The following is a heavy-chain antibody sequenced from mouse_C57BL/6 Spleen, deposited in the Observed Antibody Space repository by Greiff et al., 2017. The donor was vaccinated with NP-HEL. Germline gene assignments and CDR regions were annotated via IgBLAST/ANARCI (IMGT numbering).Heavy chain of an antibody. V-gene: IGHV3-6*01. Sequence: EVKLVESGPGLVKPSQSLSLTCSVTGYSITSGYYWNWIRQFPGNKLEWMGYISYDGSNNYNPSLKNRISITRDTSKNQFFLKLNSVTTEDTATYYCARGGEIYYGNYFDYWGQGTTLTVSS. CDR2: ISYDGSN. J-gene: IGHJ2*01. CDR3: ARGGEIYYGNYFDY. CDR1: GYSITSGYY. D-gene: IGHD2-1*01.